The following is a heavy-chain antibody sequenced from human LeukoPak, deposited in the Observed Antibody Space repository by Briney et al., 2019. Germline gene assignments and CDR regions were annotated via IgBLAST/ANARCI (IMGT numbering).Heavy chain of an antibody. V-gene: IGHV4-34*01. J-gene: IGHJ5*02. D-gene: IGHD3-22*01. CDR2: INHRGST. CDR1: GGSFSGYY. CDR3: ARVLDSSGYYYGFDP. Sequence: SEILSLTCAVYGGSFSGYYWSWIRQPPGKGLEWIGEINHRGSTNYNPSLKSRVTISVDTSKNQFSLKLSSVTAAVTAVYYCARVLDSSGYYYGFDPWGQGTLVTVSS.